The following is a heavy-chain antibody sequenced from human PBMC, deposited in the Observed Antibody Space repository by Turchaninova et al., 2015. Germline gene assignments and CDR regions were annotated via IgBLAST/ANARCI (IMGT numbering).Heavy chain of an antibody. CDR2: LSWNGGSV. CDR3: TKDSRSYGFDY. V-gene: IGHV3-9*01. D-gene: IGHD1-26*01. J-gene: IGHJ4*02. Sequence: EVRLVESGGGFVQPGRYLILSCAASGFTFGDYDMHWVRQVPGKGLEWISGLSWNGGSVGYADSVKGRLTISRDNAKNSLYLQMNSLGPEDTALYYCTKDSRSYGFDYWGQGALVIVSS. CDR1: GFTFGDYD.